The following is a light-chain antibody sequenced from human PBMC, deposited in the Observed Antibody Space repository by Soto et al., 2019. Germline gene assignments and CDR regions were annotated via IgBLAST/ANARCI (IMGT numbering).Light chain of an antibody. V-gene: IGKV3-15*01. CDR2: GAS. J-gene: IGKJ1*01. Sequence: VMTQSPAPLSVSPGEGATLPCRASQSVSSNLAWYQQKPGQAPKLLIYGASTRATGVPARFSGSGSGTEFTLTISSLQSEDFAAYYCQQYNNWPWTFGQGTKVDI. CDR3: QQYNNWPWT. CDR1: QSVSSN.